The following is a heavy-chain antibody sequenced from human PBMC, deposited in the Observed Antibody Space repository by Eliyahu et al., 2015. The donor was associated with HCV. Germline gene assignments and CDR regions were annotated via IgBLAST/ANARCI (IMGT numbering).Heavy chain of an antibody. D-gene: IGHD2-15*01. Sequence: EVQLVESGGDLVKPGGSLRLSCTTAGFYFNSAWMKWVRQAPGKGLEWVARIYSXVDGGTVDYAAPVKGRFIISRDDSTSMLYLQMNSLRIEDTGVYYCTTDSVVAAPDYWGQGTLVTVSS. CDR1: GFYFNSAW. V-gene: IGHV3-15*01. CDR3: TTDSVVAAPDY. CDR2: IYSXVDGGTV. J-gene: IGHJ4*02.